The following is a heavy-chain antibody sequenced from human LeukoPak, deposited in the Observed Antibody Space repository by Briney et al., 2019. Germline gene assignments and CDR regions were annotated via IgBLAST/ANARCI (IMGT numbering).Heavy chain of an antibody. CDR1: GGSISTSTYY. CDR2: IYKTGST. Sequence: SETLSLTCIVSGGSISTSTYYWAWVRQPPGKGLEWIGSIYKTGSTNYSPSLKSRVTISVDRSKNQFSLKLSSVTAADTAVYYCARGGRFGAGNDYWGQGTLVTVSS. V-gene: IGHV4-39*07. D-gene: IGHD3-10*01. J-gene: IGHJ4*02. CDR3: ARGGRFGAGNDY.